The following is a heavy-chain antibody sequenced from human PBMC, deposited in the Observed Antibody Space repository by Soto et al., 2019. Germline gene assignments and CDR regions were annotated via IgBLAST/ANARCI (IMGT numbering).Heavy chain of an antibody. D-gene: IGHD3-3*01. CDR2: ISSSGSTI. CDR3: ARPYYDFWSGYYGDPDAFDI. Sequence: WGSLRLSCAPSGFTFSSYEMNWVRQAPGKWLEGVSYISSSGSTIYSADYVKGTFTISRDNDKNSLYLQMNSLRAEDTAVYYCARPYYDFWSGYYGDPDAFDIWGQGTMVTVSS. CDR1: GFTFSSYE. J-gene: IGHJ3*02. V-gene: IGHV3-48*03.